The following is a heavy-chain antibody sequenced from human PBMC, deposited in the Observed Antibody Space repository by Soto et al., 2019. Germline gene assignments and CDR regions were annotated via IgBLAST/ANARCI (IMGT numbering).Heavy chain of an antibody. J-gene: IGHJ4*02. CDR1: GGSFSGYY. V-gene: IGHV4-34*01. CDR2: INHSGRT. CDR3: ARHGDYVGVDS. Sequence: SETLSLTCAVYGGSFSGYYWSWIRQAPGKGLEWIGEINHSGRTNYNPSLKSRVTISVDTSKNQSSLNLSSVTAADTAMYYCARHGDYVGVDSWGQGTLVTVSS. D-gene: IGHD4-17*01.